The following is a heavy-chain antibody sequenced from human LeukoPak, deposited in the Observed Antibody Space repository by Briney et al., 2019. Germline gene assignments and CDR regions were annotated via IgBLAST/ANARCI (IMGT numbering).Heavy chain of an antibody. CDR3: ARDVPDSSGYYSDYFDY. Sequence: GGSLRLSCAASGFTFSSYSMNWVRQAPGKGLEWVSSISSSSSYIYYADSVKGRFTISRDNAKNSLYLQMNSLRAEDTAVYYCARDVPDSSGYYSDYFDYWGQGALGTVSS. D-gene: IGHD3-22*01. J-gene: IGHJ4*02. V-gene: IGHV3-21*01. CDR2: ISSSSSYI. CDR1: GFTFSSYS.